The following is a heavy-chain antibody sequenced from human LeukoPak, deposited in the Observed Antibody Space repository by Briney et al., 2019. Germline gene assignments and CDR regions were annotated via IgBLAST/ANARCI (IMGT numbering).Heavy chain of an antibody. J-gene: IGHJ5*02. CDR3: ARDPLPAGIAAAGTRGSGWFDP. V-gene: IGHV1-2*02. Sequence: ASVKVSCKASGYTFTGYYMHWVRQAPGQGLEWMGWINPNSGGTNYAQKFQGRVTMTRDTSISTAYMELSRLRSDDTAVYYCARDPLPAGIAAAGTRGSGWFDPWGQGTLVTVSS. D-gene: IGHD6-13*01. CDR2: INPNSGGT. CDR1: GYTFTGYY.